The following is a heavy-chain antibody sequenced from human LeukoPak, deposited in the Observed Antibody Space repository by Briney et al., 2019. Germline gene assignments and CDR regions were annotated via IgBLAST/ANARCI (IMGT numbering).Heavy chain of an antibody. CDR1: GGSISSSSYY. D-gene: IGHD3-3*01. CDR3: ARLTLMPTIFRFDP. Sequence: SETLSLTCTVSGGSISSSSYYWGWIRQPPGKGLEWIGSIYYSGSTYYNPSLKSRVTIPVDTSKNQFSLKLSSVTAADTAVYYCARLTLMPTIFRFDPWGQGTLVTVSS. V-gene: IGHV4-39*01. J-gene: IGHJ5*02. CDR2: IYYSGST.